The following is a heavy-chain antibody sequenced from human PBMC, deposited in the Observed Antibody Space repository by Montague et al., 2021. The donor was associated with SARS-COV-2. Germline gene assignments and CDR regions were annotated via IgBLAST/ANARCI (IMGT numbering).Heavy chain of an antibody. CDR1: GGSIGRDD. Sequence: SETLSLTCSVSGGSIGRDDWNWLRQPPGQGQEWNGHIRYSESNTYSPSFKSRVTISIDTPKNHFSLKLRSVTAADTAVYYCARSLDPSGTYYLPYWGQGTLVTVSS. V-gene: IGHV4-59*01. J-gene: IGHJ4*02. CDR3: ARSLDPSGTYYLPY. D-gene: IGHD3-10*01. CDR2: IRYSESN.